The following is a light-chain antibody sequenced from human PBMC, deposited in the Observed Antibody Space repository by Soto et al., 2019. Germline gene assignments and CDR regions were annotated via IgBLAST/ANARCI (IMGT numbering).Light chain of an antibody. CDR1: SSNIAINY. CDR2: SNT. CDR3: AEWDDNVSGYV. J-gene: IGLJ1*01. Sequence: QSVLTHPPSASGTPGQRVTISCSGSSSNIAINYVYWYQQLPGTAPKLLIYSNTQRPSGVPDRFSGSKSGTSASLAISGLRSEDEADYYCAEWDDNVSGYVFGTGTKVTVL. V-gene: IGLV1-47*02.